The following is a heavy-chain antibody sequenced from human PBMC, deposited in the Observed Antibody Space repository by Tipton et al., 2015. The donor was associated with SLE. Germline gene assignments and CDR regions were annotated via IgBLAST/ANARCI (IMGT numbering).Heavy chain of an antibody. CDR2: IYYSGST. J-gene: IGHJ3*02. CDR1: GGSISSGGYY. D-gene: IGHD3-3*01. CDR3: AREEENDFWSGGDAFDI. V-gene: IGHV4-31*03. Sequence: TLSLTCTVSGGSISSGGYYWSWIRQHPGKGLEWIGYIYYSGSTYYNPSLKSRVTISVDTSKNQFSLKLSSVTAADTAVYYCAREEENDFWSGGDAFDIWGQETMVTVSS.